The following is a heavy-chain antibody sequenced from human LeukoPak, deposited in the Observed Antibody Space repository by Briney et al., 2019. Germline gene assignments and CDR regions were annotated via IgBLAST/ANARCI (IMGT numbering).Heavy chain of an antibody. CDR3: ARDRRFGELLFHNYYYMDV. CDR1: GGSISSYY. D-gene: IGHD3-10*01. V-gene: IGHV4-4*07. Sequence: SETLSLTCSVSGGSISSYYWSWIRQPAGKGLEWIGRIYTSGSTNYNPSLKSRVTMSVDTSKNQFSLKLSSVTAADTAVYYCARDRRFGELLFHNYYYMDVWGKGTTVTISS. CDR2: IYTSGST. J-gene: IGHJ6*03.